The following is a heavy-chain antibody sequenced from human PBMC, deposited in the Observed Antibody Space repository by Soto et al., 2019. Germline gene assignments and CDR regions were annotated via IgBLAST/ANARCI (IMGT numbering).Heavy chain of an antibody. CDR3: ARATGTLRSRNCDS. V-gene: IGHV4-31*03. Sequence: QVQLQESGPNLVKPSQTLSLTCSVSGGSISSVGHYWTWIRQPPGKGLEWIGSIYHTGSTYYSKSLRSRLTILIDTSNSQFSLRLTSVTAADTAVYYCARATGTLRSRNCDSWGQGSLVTVSS. J-gene: IGHJ4*02. D-gene: IGHD3-9*01. CDR2: IYHTGST. CDR1: GGSISSVGHY.